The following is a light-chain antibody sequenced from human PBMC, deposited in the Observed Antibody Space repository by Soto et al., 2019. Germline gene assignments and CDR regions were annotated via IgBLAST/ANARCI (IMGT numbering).Light chain of an antibody. CDR2: GAS. V-gene: IGKV3-15*01. Sequence: EIVMTQSPATLSVTPGERATLSCRASQSVSSKLAWYQQKPGQAPRLLIYGASTRATGIPARFSGSGSGTDFTLTISSLQPGDVATYYCQNYNSAPLTFGGGTKVDIK. CDR1: QSVSSK. J-gene: IGKJ4*01. CDR3: QNYNSAPLT.